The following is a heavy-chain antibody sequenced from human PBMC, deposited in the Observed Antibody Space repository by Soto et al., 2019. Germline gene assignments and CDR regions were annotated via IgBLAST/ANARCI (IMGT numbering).Heavy chain of an antibody. D-gene: IGHD3-9*01. J-gene: IGHJ4*02. CDR2: INSGGSST. Sequence: EVQLVESGGGLVQPGGSLRLSCAASGITFSNYWMHWVRQAPGKGLVWVSRINSGGSSTTYADSVKGRFTISRDNAKNTVYLQMNRLRAEDTAVYYCARDSSWTGYAAQLAYWGEGALVTVSS. CDR3: ARDSSWTGYAAQLAY. CDR1: GITFSNYW. V-gene: IGHV3-74*01.